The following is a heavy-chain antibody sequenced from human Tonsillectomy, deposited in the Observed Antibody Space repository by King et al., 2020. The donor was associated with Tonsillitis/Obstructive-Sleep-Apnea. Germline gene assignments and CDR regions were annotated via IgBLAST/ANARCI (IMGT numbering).Heavy chain of an antibody. CDR1: GFTISNYE. Sequence: VQLVQSGGGLVQPGGSLRLSCAASGFTISNYEMNWVRQAPGKGLEWVSYISSSGSTIYYADSVKGRFTISRDNARSSVYLQMNSLRADDTAVYYCARDVSGVGATPDYWGQGTLVTVSS. CDR3: ARDVSGVGATPDY. D-gene: IGHD1-26*01. CDR2: ISSSGSTI. J-gene: IGHJ4*02. V-gene: IGHV3-48*03.